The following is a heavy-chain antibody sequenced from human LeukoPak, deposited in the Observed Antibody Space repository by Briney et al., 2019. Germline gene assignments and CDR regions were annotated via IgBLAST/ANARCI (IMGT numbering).Heavy chain of an antibody. Sequence: PGRSLRLSCAASGFTFSRYGMHWVRQAPGKGLEWVAVIWYDGSNKYYADSVKGRFTISRDNSKNTLYLQMNSLRAEDTAVYYCAKDHRVAVATNYYYYYVDVWGKGTTVTVSS. CDR1: GFTFSRYG. D-gene: IGHD6-19*01. CDR2: IWYDGSNK. CDR3: AKDHRVAVATNYYYYYVDV. V-gene: IGHV3-33*06. J-gene: IGHJ6*03.